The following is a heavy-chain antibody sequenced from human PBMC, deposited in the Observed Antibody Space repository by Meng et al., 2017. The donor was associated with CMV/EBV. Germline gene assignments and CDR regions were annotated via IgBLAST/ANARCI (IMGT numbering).Heavy chain of an antibody. D-gene: IGHD3-10*01. CDR3: ARDRTMVRGVIGY. CDR2: ISAYNGNT. Sequence: VQLVQSASAVKNPWAAVECSDKAAGYTFTSYGISWVRQAPGQGLEWMGWISAYNGNTNYPQKLQGRVTMTTGTSTSTAYMELRSLRSDDTAVYYCARDRTMVRGVIGYWGQGTLVTVSS. V-gene: IGHV1-18*04. CDR1: GYTFTSYG. J-gene: IGHJ4*02.